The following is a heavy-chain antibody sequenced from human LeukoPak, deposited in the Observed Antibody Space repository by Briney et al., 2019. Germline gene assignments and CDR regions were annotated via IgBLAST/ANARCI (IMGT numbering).Heavy chain of an antibody. J-gene: IGHJ4*02. V-gene: IGHV3-30*02. CDR2: IRYDESNE. CDR1: GFTFSSYG. Sequence: GGSLRLSCAASGFTFSSYGMHWVRQAPGKGLEWVAFIRYDESNEYYADSVKGRFTISRDNSKNTLYLQMNSLRAEDTAVYYCARDPYSSSRSYFDYWGQGTLVTVSS. CDR3: ARDPYSSSRSYFDY. D-gene: IGHD6-6*01.